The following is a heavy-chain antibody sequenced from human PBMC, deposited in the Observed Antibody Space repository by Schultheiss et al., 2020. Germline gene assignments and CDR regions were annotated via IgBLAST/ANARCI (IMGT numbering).Heavy chain of an antibody. V-gene: IGHV3-30-3*01. CDR3: ARDSFGLDFWSGYYTDAFDI. D-gene: IGHD3-3*01. CDR1: GFTFSSYA. Sequence: GGSLRLSCVASGFTFSSYAMHWVRQAPGKGLEWVAVISYDGSNKYYADSVKGRFTISRDNSKNTLYLQMNSLRAEDTAVYYCARDSFGLDFWSGYYTDAFDIWGQGTMVTVSS. J-gene: IGHJ3*02. CDR2: ISYDGSNK.